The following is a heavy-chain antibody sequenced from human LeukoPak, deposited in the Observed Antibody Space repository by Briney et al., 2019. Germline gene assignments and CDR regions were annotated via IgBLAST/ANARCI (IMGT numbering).Heavy chain of an antibody. V-gene: IGHV3-48*03. CDR3: ARVDGIAAAGTGDLDY. D-gene: IGHD6-13*01. Sequence: GGSLRLSCAASGFTFSSYEMNWVRQAPGKGLEWISYISASGTITHYADSVEGRFTISRDNAKNSLYLQMNSLRAEDTAVYYCARVDGIAAAGTGDLDYWGQGTLVTVSS. CDR1: GFTFSSYE. J-gene: IGHJ4*02. CDR2: ISASGTIT.